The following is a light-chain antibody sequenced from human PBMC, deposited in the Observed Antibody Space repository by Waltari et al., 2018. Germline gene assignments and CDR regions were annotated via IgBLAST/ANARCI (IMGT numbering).Light chain of an antibody. J-gene: IGLJ2*01. CDR2: DTD. CDR1: SPNLGTNH. V-gene: IGLV1-47*01. CDR3: AAWDDSRSVV. Sequence: QSLLTQSPSASGTPGQRVSISCSGSSPNLGTNHLYWYQHFPGTAPRLLIYDTDRPPYGVPERFSASKSGTSASLAISGLRSEDEADYYCAAWDDSRSVVFGGGTRLTVL.